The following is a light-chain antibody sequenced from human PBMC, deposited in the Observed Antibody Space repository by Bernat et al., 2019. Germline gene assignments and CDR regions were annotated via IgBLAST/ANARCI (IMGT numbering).Light chain of an antibody. V-gene: IGKV1-16*01. Sequence: DIQMTQSPSLLSASVGDRVTITCRASQDISKYLAWSQQKPGKAPKSLIYRASTLQSGVPSRFSGTGSGTDFTLTISSLQPEDFGTYYCQQYDRYPLTFGGGTKVEVK. CDR3: QQYDRYPLT. CDR2: RAS. CDR1: QDISKY. J-gene: IGKJ4*01.